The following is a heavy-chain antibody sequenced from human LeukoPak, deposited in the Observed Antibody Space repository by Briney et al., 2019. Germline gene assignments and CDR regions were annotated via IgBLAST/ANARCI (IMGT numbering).Heavy chain of an antibody. V-gene: IGHV4-4*02. CDR3: AREILGGFNPGAY. D-gene: IGHD1-14*01. J-gene: IGHJ4*02. CDR2: IHRSGSP. CDR1: LDSSTSNF. Sequence: SETLSLTCTVSLDSSTSNFWSWVRQPPGKGLEWIGEIHRSGSPNYNPSLQSRVTISIDRSRNQIVLELSSVTAADTAFYYCAREILGGFNPGAYWGQGTLVTVSS.